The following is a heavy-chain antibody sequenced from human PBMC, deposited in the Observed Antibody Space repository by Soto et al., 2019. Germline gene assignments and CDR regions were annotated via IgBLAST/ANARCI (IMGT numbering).Heavy chain of an antibody. Sequence: QVQLVESGGGVVQPGRSLRLSCAASGFTFSSYAMHWVRQAPGKGLEWVAVISYDGSNKYYADSVKGRFTISRDNSKNTLYLQMNSLRAEDTAVYYCARDPYYYGSGSYFDYWGQGTLVTVSS. CDR3: ARDPYYYGSGSYFDY. CDR1: GFTFSSYA. CDR2: ISYDGSNK. V-gene: IGHV3-30-3*01. D-gene: IGHD3-10*01. J-gene: IGHJ4*02.